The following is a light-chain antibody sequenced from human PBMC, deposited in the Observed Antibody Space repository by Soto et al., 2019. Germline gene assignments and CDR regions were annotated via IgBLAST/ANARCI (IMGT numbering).Light chain of an antibody. Sequence: QSALTQPASVSGSLGQSITVSCTGTSSDIGSYDFVSWYQHHPDKAPKLLISGVTHRPSGVSNRFSGSKSGNTASLTISGLQAEDEADYFCTSYTSSTTRWVFGGGTQLTVL. CDR2: GVT. CDR1: SSDIGSYDF. V-gene: IGLV2-14*01. CDR3: TSYTSSTTRWV. J-gene: IGLJ3*02.